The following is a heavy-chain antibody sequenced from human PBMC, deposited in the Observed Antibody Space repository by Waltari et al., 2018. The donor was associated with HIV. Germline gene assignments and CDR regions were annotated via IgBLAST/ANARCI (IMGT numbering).Heavy chain of an antibody. D-gene: IGHD5-18*01. J-gene: IGHJ4*02. CDR2: IHASGTT. CDR1: GESFTGFY. Sequence: QLQIHKWGAGLVKTSETLSLTCTVSGESFTGFYWGFILQPPGKGLELIGEIHASGTTNYNPSLKSRVTFSLQTSKREFSLNLTSVTAADTAVYFCASRAGYSYGSQRLDTWGQGTLVSVAA. V-gene: IGHV4-34*01. CDR3: ASRAGYSYGSQRLDT.